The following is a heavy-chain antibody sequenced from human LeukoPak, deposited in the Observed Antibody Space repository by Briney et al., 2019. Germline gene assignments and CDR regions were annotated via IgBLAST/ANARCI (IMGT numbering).Heavy chain of an antibody. V-gene: IGHV4-34*01. CDR2: INQSGST. CDR1: GGSFSGYY. Sequence: PSETLSLSCAVYGGSFSGYYWSWIRRPPGKGLEWIGEINQSGSTNYNPSLKSRITISVDTSKNQFSLKLTSVTAADTALYYCARGIAAAGHFDYWGQGTLVTVSS. J-gene: IGHJ4*02. CDR3: ARGIAAAGHFDY. D-gene: IGHD6-13*01.